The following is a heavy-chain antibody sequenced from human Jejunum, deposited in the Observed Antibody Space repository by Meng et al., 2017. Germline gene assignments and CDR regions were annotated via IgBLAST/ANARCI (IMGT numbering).Heavy chain of an antibody. CDR1: GASMSSGNYY. D-gene: IGHD1-1*01. J-gene: IGHJ2*01. CDR3: ARVNWTSSYWYFDL. Sequence: HRKGSGPGLVKPYQTLSLTCTVSGASMSSGNYYWTWIRQHPGKGLEWIGYIYYSGSTYYNPSLQSLVTISIDMSENQFSLKLTSVTAADTAVYYCARVNWTSSYWYFDLWGRGTLVTVSS. V-gene: IGHV4-31*01. CDR2: IYYSGST.